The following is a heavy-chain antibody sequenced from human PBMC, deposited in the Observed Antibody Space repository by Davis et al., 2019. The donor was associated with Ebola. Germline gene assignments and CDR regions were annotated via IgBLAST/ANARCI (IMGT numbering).Heavy chain of an antibody. D-gene: IGHD3-22*01. CDR2: IIPIFGTA. J-gene: IGHJ4*02. CDR3: VRQGSSGYYYYFDY. CDR1: GGTFSSYA. Sequence: AASVKVSCKASGGTFSSYAISWVRQAPGQGLEWMGGIIPIFGTANYAQKFQGRVTITADESTSTAYMELSSLRSEDTAVYYCVRQGSSGYYYYFDYWGQGTLVTVSS. V-gene: IGHV1-69*13.